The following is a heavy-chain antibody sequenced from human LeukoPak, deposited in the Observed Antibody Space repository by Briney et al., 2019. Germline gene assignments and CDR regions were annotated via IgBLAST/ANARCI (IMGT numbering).Heavy chain of an antibody. Sequence: GGSLRLSCVASGSTFSDYYMSWIRQAPGKGLEWVSYIRSSGTTIHYADSVKGRLTISRDNAKNSLYLQMNSLRAEDTAVYYCARDRGAVTDVFDYWGQGTLVTVSS. V-gene: IGHV3-11*04. CDR3: ARDRGAVTDVFDY. D-gene: IGHD6-19*01. CDR2: IRSSGTTI. J-gene: IGHJ4*02. CDR1: GSTFSDYY.